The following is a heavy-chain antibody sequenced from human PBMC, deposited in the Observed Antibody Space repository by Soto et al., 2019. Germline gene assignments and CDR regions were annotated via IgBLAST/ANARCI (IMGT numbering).Heavy chain of an antibody. CDR2: ISGSGGST. D-gene: IGHD2-2*01. CDR3: AKDSSLYCSSTSCYAYYDILTGFSSPAFDI. V-gene: IGHV3-23*01. CDR1: GFTFSISA. Sequence: GGSLRLSCAASGFTFSISAMSWVRQAPGKGLEWVSAISGSGGSTYYADSVKGRFTISRDNSKNTLYLQMNSLRAEDTAVYYCAKDSSLYCSSTSCYAYYDILTGFSSPAFDIWGQGTMVTVSS. J-gene: IGHJ3*02.